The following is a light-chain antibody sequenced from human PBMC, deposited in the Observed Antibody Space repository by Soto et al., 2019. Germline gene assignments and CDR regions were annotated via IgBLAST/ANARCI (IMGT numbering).Light chain of an antibody. V-gene: IGKV3-11*01. J-gene: IGKJ1*01. Sequence: EMVLTQSPATLSLSPGERATLSCSASQSVSSYLAWYQQKPGQAPRLLIYDASNRATGIPARFSGSGSGIDFTLTISSLEPEDFAVYYCQQPSNWPPTFGQGTKVEIK. CDR2: DAS. CDR3: QQPSNWPPT. CDR1: QSVSSY.